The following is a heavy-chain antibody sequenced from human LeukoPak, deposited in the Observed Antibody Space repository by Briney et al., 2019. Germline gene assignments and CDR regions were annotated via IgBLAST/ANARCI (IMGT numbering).Heavy chain of an antibody. CDR3: ARELGGGHFDY. D-gene: IGHD2-15*01. Sequence: GSSVKVSCKASGYTFTSVFIHWVRQAPGQGLEWMGAINPSGDNTWYAQKFQGRVTMTRDTSSNTVYLELISLRSEGTAVYYCARELGGGHFDYWGQGALVTVSS. J-gene: IGHJ4*02. CDR1: GYTFTSVF. CDR2: INPSGDNT. V-gene: IGHV1-46*01.